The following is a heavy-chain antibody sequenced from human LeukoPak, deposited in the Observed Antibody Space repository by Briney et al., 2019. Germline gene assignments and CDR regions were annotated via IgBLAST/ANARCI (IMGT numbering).Heavy chain of an antibody. CDR3: ARGGRPLGYFYMDV. Sequence: SVTVSCKASADSFNNYAFNWVRQAPGHGPEWMGGSIPLFGTVKAAQKFQGRFTITTDESTSTAYMELSSLTSEDTAVYYCARGGRPLGYFYMDVWGKGTTVTVSS. CDR2: SIPLFGTV. V-gene: IGHV1-69*05. CDR1: ADSFNNYA. J-gene: IGHJ6*03.